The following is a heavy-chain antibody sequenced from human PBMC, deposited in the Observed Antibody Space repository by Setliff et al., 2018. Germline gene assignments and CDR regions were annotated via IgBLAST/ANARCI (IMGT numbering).Heavy chain of an antibody. V-gene: IGHV3-48*01. CDR2: VSSGSTAI. CDR3: ATAYITGWYPSYFNY. J-gene: IGHJ4*02. D-gene: IGHD6-19*01. CDR1: GFTFSTYR. Sequence: PGGSLRLSCAASGFTFSTYRMHWVRQAPGKGLEWISFVSSGSTAIYYADSVEGRFTISRDNAKNSLYLQLSSLRAEDTAIYYCATAYITGWYPSYFNYWGQGTLVTVSS.